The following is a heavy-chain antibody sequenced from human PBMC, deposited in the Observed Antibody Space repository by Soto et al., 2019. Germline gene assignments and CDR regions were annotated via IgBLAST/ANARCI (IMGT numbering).Heavy chain of an antibody. V-gene: IGHV4-59*01. J-gene: IGHJ6*03. Sequence: PSETLSLTCTVSGGSISSYYWSWIRQPPGKGLEWIGYIYYSGSTNYNPSLKSRVTISVDTSKNQFSLKLSSVTAADTAVYYCARGGDYDFWRGLGASEYYYYMDVWGKGTTVTVSS. CDR3: ARGGDYDFWRGLGASEYYYYMDV. D-gene: IGHD3-3*01. CDR2: IYYSGST. CDR1: GGSISSYY.